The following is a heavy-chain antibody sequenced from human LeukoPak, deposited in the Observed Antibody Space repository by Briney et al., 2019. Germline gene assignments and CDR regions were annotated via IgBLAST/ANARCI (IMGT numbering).Heavy chain of an antibody. CDR1: GFTFSSYG. CDR2: IRYDGSNK. Sequence: EGSLRLSCAASGFTFSSYGMHWVRQAPGKGLEWVAFIRYDGSNKYYADSVKGRFTISRDDSKNTLYLQMNSPRAEDTAVYYCAKDLGTVTTVTTYFDYWSQGTLVTVSS. V-gene: IGHV3-30*02. CDR3: AKDLGTVTTVTTYFDY. J-gene: IGHJ4*02. D-gene: IGHD4-17*01.